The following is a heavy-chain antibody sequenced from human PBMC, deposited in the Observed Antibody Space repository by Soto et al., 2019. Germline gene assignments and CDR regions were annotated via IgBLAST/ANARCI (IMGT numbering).Heavy chain of an antibody. CDR2: IHDTGRT. CDR1: VDSLSTYY. V-gene: IGHV4-4*07. CDR3: ARESVSGNYRFES. J-gene: IGHJ4*02. D-gene: IGHD3-16*02. Sequence: WETLSLTCTFSVDSLSTYYWSCIRHPAGERLEWIGRIHDTGRTNYNPSLKSRVTMSVDTSKNQFSLRVNSVTAADTAVYYCARESVSGNYRFESWGQGTLVTVSS.